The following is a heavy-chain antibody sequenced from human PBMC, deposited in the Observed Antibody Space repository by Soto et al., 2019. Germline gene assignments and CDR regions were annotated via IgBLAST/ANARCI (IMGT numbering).Heavy chain of an antibody. Sequence: SETLSLTCSVSGGSISSGDYFWSWIRQPPGKGLEWIGYIYFSGSTYYNPSLKSRVTISIDTSKNQFSVKVNSVTAADTAMYYCAREHYGDYGYYYGMEVWGQGTTVTDSS. CDR2: IYFSGST. D-gene: IGHD4-17*01. J-gene: IGHJ6*02. CDR1: GGSISSGDYF. CDR3: AREHYGDYGYYYGMEV. V-gene: IGHV4-30-4*01.